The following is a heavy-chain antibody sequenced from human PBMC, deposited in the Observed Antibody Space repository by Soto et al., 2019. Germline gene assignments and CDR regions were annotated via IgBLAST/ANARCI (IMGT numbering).Heavy chain of an antibody. J-gene: IGHJ6*02. CDR1: GYSFTSYW. CDR3: ARHANDYGSDKGYYYYGMDV. Sequence: GESLKISCKGSGYSFTSYWISWVRQMPGKGLEWMGRIDPSDSYTNYSPSFQGHVTISADKSISTAYMQWSSLKASDTAMYYCARHANDYGSDKGYYYYGMDVWGQGTTVTVSS. D-gene: IGHD3-10*01. V-gene: IGHV5-10-1*01. CDR2: IDPSDSYT.